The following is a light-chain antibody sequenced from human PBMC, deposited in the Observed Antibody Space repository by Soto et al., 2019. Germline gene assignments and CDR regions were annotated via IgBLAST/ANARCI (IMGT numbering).Light chain of an antibody. V-gene: IGKV1-5*01. J-gene: IGKJ1*01. CDR1: QSIGSS. Sequence: IRMTHSPSTLSASVCDIVTITCRAIQSIGSSLAWYQQKPGKAPSLLISDASSLERGVPSRFSGSGSGTEFTLTIRSLQPDDFATYYCQQYNGYSRTFGQGTKVDIK. CDR2: DAS. CDR3: QQYNGYSRT.